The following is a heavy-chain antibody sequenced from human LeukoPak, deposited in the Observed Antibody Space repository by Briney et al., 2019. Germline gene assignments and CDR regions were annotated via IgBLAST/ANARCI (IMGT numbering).Heavy chain of an antibody. Sequence: SETLSLTCTVSGGSISSGDYYWSWIRQPPGKGLEWIGYIYYSGSTNYNPSLKSRVTISVDTSKNQFSLKLSSVTAADTAVYYCARHAYYYDSSGYSLNWFDPWGQGTLVTVSS. CDR1: GGSISSGDYY. V-gene: IGHV4-30-4*01. CDR3: ARHAYYYDSSGYSLNWFDP. D-gene: IGHD3-22*01. CDR2: IYYSGST. J-gene: IGHJ5*02.